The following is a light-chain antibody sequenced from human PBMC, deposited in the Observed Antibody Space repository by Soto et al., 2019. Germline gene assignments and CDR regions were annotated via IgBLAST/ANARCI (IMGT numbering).Light chain of an antibody. V-gene: IGKV3D-20*01. Sequence: EVVLTQSPATLSLSPGERATLSCGASQSVGSNFLAWYPQKPGLAPRLLIYDASSRATGIPDRFSGSGSGTDFTLTISRLEPEDSAVYYCHQYGGSSRAFGQGSRVEI. J-gene: IGKJ1*01. CDR2: DAS. CDR1: QSVGSNF. CDR3: HQYGGSSRA.